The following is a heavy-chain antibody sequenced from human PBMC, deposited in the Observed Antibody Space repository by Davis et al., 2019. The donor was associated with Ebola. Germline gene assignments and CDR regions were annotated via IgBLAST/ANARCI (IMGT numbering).Heavy chain of an antibody. V-gene: IGHV5-51*01. Sequence: GESLKISCKGSGYDFTSYWIGWVRQMPGEGLEWMGTIYPGDSDTRNSPSFQGQVHMSADKSVSTAFLQWSSLKASDTAMYYCARLEGYYDSSGSYFDYWGQGTLVTVSS. D-gene: IGHD3-22*01. J-gene: IGHJ4*02. CDR1: GYDFTSYW. CDR2: IYPGDSDT. CDR3: ARLEGYYDSSGSYFDY.